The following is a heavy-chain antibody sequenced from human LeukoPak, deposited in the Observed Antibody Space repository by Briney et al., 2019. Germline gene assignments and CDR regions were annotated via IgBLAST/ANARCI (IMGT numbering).Heavy chain of an antibody. V-gene: IGHV1-2*02. CDR3: ARAPGIAAAGYFDY. J-gene: IGHJ4*02. CDR2: INPNSGGT. D-gene: IGHD6-13*01. Sequence: ASVKVSCKASGYTFTGYYTHWVRQAPGQGREGMGWINPNSGGTNYAQKFQGRVTMTRDTSISTAYMELSRLRSDDTAVYYCARAPGIAAAGYFDYWGQGTLVTVSS. CDR1: GYTFTGYY.